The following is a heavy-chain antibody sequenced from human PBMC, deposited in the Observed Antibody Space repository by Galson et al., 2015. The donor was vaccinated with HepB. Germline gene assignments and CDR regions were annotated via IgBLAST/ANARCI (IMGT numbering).Heavy chain of an antibody. J-gene: IGHJ3*02. CDR1: GFTFSSYG. Sequence: SLRLSCAASGFTFSSYGMHWVRQAPGKGLEWVAVISYDGSNKYYADSVKGRFTISRDNSKNTLYLQMNSLRAEDTAVYYCAKGRGGYQLPEWGAFDIWGQGTMVTVSS. CDR2: ISYDGSNK. CDR3: AKGRGGYQLPEWGAFDI. D-gene: IGHD2-2*01. V-gene: IGHV3-30*18.